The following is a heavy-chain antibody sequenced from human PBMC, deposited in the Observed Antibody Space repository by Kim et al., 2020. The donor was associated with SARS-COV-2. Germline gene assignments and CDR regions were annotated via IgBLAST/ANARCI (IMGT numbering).Heavy chain of an antibody. D-gene: IGHD3-3*01. Sequence: SETLSLTCTVSGGSISSYYWSWIRQPPGKGLEWIGYIYYSGSTNYNPSLKSRVTISVDTSKNQFSLKLSSVTAADTAVYYCARHGRTGITIFGVVITYYYMDVWGKGNTVTVSS. CDR2: IYYSGST. J-gene: IGHJ6*03. CDR3: ARHGRTGITIFGVVITYYYMDV. V-gene: IGHV4-59*08. CDR1: GGSISSYY.